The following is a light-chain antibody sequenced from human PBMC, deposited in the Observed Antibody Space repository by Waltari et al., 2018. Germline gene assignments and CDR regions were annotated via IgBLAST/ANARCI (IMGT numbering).Light chain of an antibody. J-gene: IGKJ1*01. CDR3: QQFNDWPRT. V-gene: IGKV3-15*01. CDR1: QSISIN. Sequence: EVVMTQSPATLSVSQGERATLPCRASQSISINMGWYQQRPGQAPRLLIYEASMRATDVPARFSGSGSGTEFTLTISSVQSEDAAVYYCQQFNDWPRTFGQGTKVEIK. CDR2: EAS.